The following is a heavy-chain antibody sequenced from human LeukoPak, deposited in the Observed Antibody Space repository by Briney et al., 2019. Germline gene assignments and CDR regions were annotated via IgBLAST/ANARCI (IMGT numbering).Heavy chain of an antibody. Sequence: GGSLRLSCAASGFTVSSNYMSWVRQAPGKGLEWDSVIYSGGSIYYAVSVKGRFTISRDNSKNTLYLQMNSLRAEDTAVYYCARDRVVPAAIYYYGMDVWGQGTTVTVSS. CDR2: IYSGGSI. D-gene: IGHD2-2*01. V-gene: IGHV3-66*01. CDR1: GFTVSSNY. CDR3: ARDRVVPAAIYYYGMDV. J-gene: IGHJ6*02.